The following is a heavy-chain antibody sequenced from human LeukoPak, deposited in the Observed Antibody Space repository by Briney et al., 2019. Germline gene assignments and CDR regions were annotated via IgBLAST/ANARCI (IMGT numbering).Heavy chain of an antibody. CDR2: VSAYNGNT. D-gene: IGHD3-16*01. CDR3: ARVGEDYEFDY. Sequence: GASVKVSCKASGYTFGDYGITWIRQAPGQGLGWMGWVSAYNGNTNYAQKLQGRVTMTTDTSTSTAYMELRSLRSDDTAVYYCARVGEDYEFDYWGQGTLVTVSS. J-gene: IGHJ4*02. V-gene: IGHV1-18*01. CDR1: GYTFGDYG.